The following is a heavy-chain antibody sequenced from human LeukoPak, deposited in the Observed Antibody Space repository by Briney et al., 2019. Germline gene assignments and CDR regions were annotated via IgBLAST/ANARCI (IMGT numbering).Heavy chain of an antibody. J-gene: IGHJ4*02. Sequence: PGGSLRLSCAASGFTFSNYAINWVRQAPGKGLEWVANIKQDGSEKYYVDSVKGRFTISRDNAKNSLYLQMNSLRAEDTAVYYCARVDYYGSGSYGYWGQGTLVTVSS. D-gene: IGHD3-10*01. CDR1: GFTFSNYA. CDR2: IKQDGSEK. CDR3: ARVDYYGSGSYGY. V-gene: IGHV3-7*01.